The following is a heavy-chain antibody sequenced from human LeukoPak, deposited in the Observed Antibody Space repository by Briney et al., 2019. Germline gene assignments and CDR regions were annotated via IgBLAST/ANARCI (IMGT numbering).Heavy chain of an antibody. CDR2: IDHSGST. CDR3: ARLKATVSIHAYFDS. D-gene: IGHD4-17*01. J-gene: IGHJ4*02. CDR1: GGSISSYY. Sequence: SETLSLTCTVSGGSISSYYWGWIRQPPGKGLEWIGYIDHSGSTNYNPSLKSRVSISSDTSKNQFSLELSSVTAADTAVYYCARLKATVSIHAYFDSWGQGTLVTVSS. V-gene: IGHV4-59*01.